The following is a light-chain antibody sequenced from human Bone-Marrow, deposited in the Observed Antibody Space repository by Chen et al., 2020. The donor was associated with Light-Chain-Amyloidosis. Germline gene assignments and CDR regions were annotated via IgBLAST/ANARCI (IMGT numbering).Light chain of an antibody. Sequence: SYVLTQPSSVSVAPGQTATIACGGNNIGSTSVHGYQQTPGQAPLLVVHDDSDRPSGIPGRLSGSNSGNTATLTISRVEAGDEADYCCQVWDRSSDRPVFGGGTKLTVL. CDR1: NIGSTS. CDR3: QVWDRSSDRPV. CDR2: DDS. J-gene: IGLJ3*02. V-gene: IGLV3-21*02.